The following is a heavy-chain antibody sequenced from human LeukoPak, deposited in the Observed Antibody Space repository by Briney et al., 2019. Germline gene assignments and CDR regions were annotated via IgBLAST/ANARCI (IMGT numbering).Heavy chain of an antibody. J-gene: IGHJ4*02. V-gene: IGHV4-39*07. CDR3: ARDLSFDWFPYYFDY. D-gene: IGHD3-9*01. CDR1: GGSISSSSYY. Sequence: SETLSLTCTVSGGSISSSSYYWGWIRQPPGKGLEWIGSIYYSGSTYYNPSLKSPVTISIDTSKNQFSLKVSSVTAADTAIYYCARDLSFDWFPYYFDYWGRGILVTVSS. CDR2: IYYSGST.